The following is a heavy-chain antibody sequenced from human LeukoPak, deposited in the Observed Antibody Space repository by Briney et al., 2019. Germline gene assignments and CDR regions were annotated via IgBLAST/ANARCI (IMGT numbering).Heavy chain of an antibody. CDR1: GGSISSGSYY. V-gene: IGHV4-61*02. CDR2: IYTSGST. CDR3: ARAGSSWRDY. Sequence: SQTLSLTCAVSGGSISSGSYYWSWIRQPAGKGLEWIGRIYTSGSTNYNPSLKSLVTISVDTSKNQFSLKLSSVTAADTAVYYCARAGSSWRDYWGQGTLVTVSS. J-gene: IGHJ4*02. D-gene: IGHD6-13*01.